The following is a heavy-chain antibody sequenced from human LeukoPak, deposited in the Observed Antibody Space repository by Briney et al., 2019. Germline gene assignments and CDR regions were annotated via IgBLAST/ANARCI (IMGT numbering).Heavy chain of an antibody. D-gene: IGHD3-16*01. CDR1: GGSMNTVSYY. Sequence: SETLSLTCTVSGGSMNTVSYYWVWIRQAPEKGLEWIGSVYSRGSIYSNPSLRSRVTISLDTSTNQFSLNLSSVTVADTALYYCARDRLSLGAFDIWGPGTTVVVSS. CDR3: ARDRLSLGAFDI. J-gene: IGHJ3*02. V-gene: IGHV4-39*07. CDR2: VYSRGSI.